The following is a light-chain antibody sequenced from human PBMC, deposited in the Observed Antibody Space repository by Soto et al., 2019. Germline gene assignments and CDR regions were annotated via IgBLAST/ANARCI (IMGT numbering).Light chain of an antibody. V-gene: IGKV3-11*01. CDR1: QSVDRNY. Sequence: EIVLTESPGTLSLSPGERATLSCRASQSVDRNYLAWYQQKPGQAPRLLIYGASSRATGIPARFSGSGSGTDFTLTISSLEPEDFAVYYCQQRSNWPPGTFGQGTKVDIK. CDR3: QQRSNWPPGT. J-gene: IGKJ1*01. CDR2: GAS.